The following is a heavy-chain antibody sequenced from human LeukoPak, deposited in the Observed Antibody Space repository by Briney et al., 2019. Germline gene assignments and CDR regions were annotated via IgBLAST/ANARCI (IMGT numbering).Heavy chain of an antibody. Sequence: GASVKVSCKASGGTFSSYAISWVRQAPGQGLEWMGWISAYNGNTNYAQKLQGRVTMTTDTSTSTAYMELRSLRSDDAAVYYCAREGGYSYGNYYYYMDVWGKGTTVTVSS. D-gene: IGHD5-18*01. CDR1: GGTFSSYA. V-gene: IGHV1-18*01. CDR2: ISAYNGNT. CDR3: AREGGYSYGNYYYYMDV. J-gene: IGHJ6*03.